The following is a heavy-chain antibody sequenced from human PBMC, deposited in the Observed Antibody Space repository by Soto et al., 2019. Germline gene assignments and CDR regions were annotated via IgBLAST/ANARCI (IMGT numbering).Heavy chain of an antibody. CDR1: GFTFTSSA. D-gene: IGHD3-10*01. CDR2: ISSSGGLT. J-gene: IGHJ4*02. CDR3: AKVGFSFDY. V-gene: IGHV3-23*01. Sequence: EVQLLESGGRLVLPGGSLRLSCAASGFTFTSSAMNWVRQAPGKGLEWVSGISSSGGLTYYADSVKGRFSISRDNTKNTLYLQMNSLIAEDTAVYYCAKVGFSFDYWGQGTLVTVSS.